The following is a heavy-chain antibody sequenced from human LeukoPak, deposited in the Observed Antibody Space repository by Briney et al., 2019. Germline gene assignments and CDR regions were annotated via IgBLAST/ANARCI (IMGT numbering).Heavy chain of an antibody. J-gene: IGHJ3*02. CDR3: ARDKAGYYHEAFDI. CDR2: IYYSGST. V-gene: IGHV4-39*07. D-gene: IGHD3-22*01. CDR1: GGSISSSSYY. Sequence: SETLSLTCTVSGGSISSSSYYWGWIRQPPGKGLEWIGSIYYSGSTYYNPSLKSRVTISVDTSKNQFSLKLSSVTAADTAVYYCARDKAGYYHEAFDIWGQGTMVTVSS.